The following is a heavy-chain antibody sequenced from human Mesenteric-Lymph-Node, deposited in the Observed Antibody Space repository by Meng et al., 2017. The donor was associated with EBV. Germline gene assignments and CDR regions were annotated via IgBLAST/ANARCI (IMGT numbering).Heavy chain of an antibody. J-gene: IGHJ4*02. V-gene: IGHV2-5*02. CDR3: AHSGVGNSLDY. CDR2: IYWDDDK. Sequence: QITLKESGXTLVKXXXPLTLTCTCSGFSLSTSGVGVGWIRQPPGKALEWLALIYWDDDKRYSPSLKSRLTITKDTSKNQVVLTMTNMDPVDTATYYCAHSGVGNSLDYWCQGTLVTVSS. D-gene: IGHD7-27*01. CDR1: GFSLSTSGVG.